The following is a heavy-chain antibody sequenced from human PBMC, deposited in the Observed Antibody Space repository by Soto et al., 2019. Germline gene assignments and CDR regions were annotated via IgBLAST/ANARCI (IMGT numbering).Heavy chain of an antibody. V-gene: IGHV4-59*08. CDR1: GGCMSSYY. CDR2: IYYSGST. D-gene: IGHD3-10*01. J-gene: IGHJ5*02. CDR3: ARLRYYYGWGSPGFGT. Sequence: SESLSLTCTVFGGCMSSYYWTWIRKQPGKGLEWIGYIYYSGSTNYNPSLKSRVTISVDTSKNQFSLKLSSVTAADTAVYYCARLRYYYGWGSPGFGTWGQGTLVTVSS.